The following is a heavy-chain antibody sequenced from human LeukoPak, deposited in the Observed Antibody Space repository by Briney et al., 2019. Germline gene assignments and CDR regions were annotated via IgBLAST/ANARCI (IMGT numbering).Heavy chain of an antibody. CDR1: GGTFSSYA. CDR2: IIPIFGTA. V-gene: IGHV1-69*13. CDR3: ARTYSSSWYPVSPYYYYYYMDV. Sequence: ASVKVSCKASGGTFSSYAISWVRQAPGQGLEWMGGIIPIFGTANYAQKFQGRVTITADESTSTAYMELSSLRSEDTAVYYSARTYSSSWYPVSPYYYYYYMDVWGKGTTVTISS. J-gene: IGHJ6*03. D-gene: IGHD6-13*01.